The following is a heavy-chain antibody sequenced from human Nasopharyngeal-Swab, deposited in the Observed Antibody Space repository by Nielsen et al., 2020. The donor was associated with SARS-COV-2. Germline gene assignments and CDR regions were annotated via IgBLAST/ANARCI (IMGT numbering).Heavy chain of an antibody. D-gene: IGHD5-24*01. CDR2: ISGSGGST. V-gene: IGHV3-23*01. CDR1: GFTFSSYA. CDR3: AKDHQRWLQSNFDS. Sequence: GESLKISCAASGFTFSSYAMSWVRQAPGKGLEWVSAISGSGGSTYYADSVKGRFTISRDNSKNTLYLQMNSLRAEDTAVYYCAKDHQRWLQSNFDSWGQGTLVTVSS. J-gene: IGHJ4*02.